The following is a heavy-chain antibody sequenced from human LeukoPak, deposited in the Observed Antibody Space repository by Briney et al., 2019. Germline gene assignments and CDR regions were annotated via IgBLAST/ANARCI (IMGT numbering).Heavy chain of an antibody. CDR1: GGSISSSSYY. CDR2: IYYSGST. V-gene: IGHV4-39*01. Sequence: PSETPSLTCTVSGGSISSSSYYWGWIRQPPGKGLEWLGSIYYSGSTYYNPSLKSRVTISVDTSKNQFSLKLSSVTAADTAVYYCARRGIVVVTEGAYYFDYWGQGTLVTVSS. D-gene: IGHD3-22*01. J-gene: IGHJ4*02. CDR3: ARRGIVVVTEGAYYFDY.